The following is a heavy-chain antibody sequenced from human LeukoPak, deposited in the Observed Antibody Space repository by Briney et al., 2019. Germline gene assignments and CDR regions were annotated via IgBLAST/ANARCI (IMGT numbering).Heavy chain of an antibody. CDR1: GYTFSIHY. CDR2: INPTGGST. Sequence: GASVKVSCKTSGYTFSIHYMHSVRQAPGQALDWTGIINPTGGSTSYAQKFQGRVTMTRDTSTSTVYMELSSLRSEDTAVYYCARGGYSSSFEGYYWGQGTLVTVSS. CDR3: ARGGYSSSFEGYY. V-gene: IGHV1-46*01. J-gene: IGHJ4*02. D-gene: IGHD6-13*01.